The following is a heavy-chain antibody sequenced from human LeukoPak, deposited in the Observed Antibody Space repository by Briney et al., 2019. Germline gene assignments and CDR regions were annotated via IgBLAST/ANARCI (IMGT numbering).Heavy chain of an antibody. J-gene: IGHJ4*02. CDR1: GFTFSSYS. CDR3: AREDGYLTDY. V-gene: IGHV3-48*01. D-gene: IGHD5-24*01. Sequence: GGSLRLSCAASGFTFSSYSMNWVRQAPGKGLEWVSYISSSSSTIYYADSVKGRFTISRDNAKNSLYLQMNSLRAEDTAVYYCAREDGYLTDYWGQGTLVTVSS. CDR2: ISSSSSTI.